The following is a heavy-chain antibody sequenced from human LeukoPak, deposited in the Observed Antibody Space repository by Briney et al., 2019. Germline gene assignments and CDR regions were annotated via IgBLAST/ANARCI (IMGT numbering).Heavy chain of an antibody. CDR3: ATARNFRFEY. Sequence: GGSLRLSCATSGLTFRTTWMHWVRQAPGKGLMWVSRMNGEGTTIDYADSVKGRFTVSRDYANNTLFLQMNNLRTEDTALYFCATARNFRFEYWGQGSLVIVSA. J-gene: IGHJ4*02. CDR2: MNGEGTTI. V-gene: IGHV3-74*01. D-gene: IGHD1-7*01. CDR1: GLTFRTTW.